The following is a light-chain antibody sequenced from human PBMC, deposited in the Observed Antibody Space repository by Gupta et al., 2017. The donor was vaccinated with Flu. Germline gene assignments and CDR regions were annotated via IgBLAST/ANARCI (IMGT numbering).Light chain of an antibody. CDR1: HSRVDRDGNNV. V-gene: IGKV2-30*01. Sequence: LALGSLASIDGGTSHSRVDRDGNNVLNWFQQRPGQAPRRLIYVGSHRDSGVPDRFSGSGSGTDFTLKISRVEAEDVGVYSCKQGRHWPRTFGQGTKVEIK. J-gene: IGKJ1*01. CDR3: KQGRHWPRT. CDR2: VGS.